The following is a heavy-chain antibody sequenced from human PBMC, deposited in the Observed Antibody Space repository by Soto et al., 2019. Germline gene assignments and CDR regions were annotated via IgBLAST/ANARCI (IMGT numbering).Heavy chain of an antibody. Sequence: SVKVSCKASGGTFSSYPISWVRQAPGQGLEWMGGIIPIFGTTNYAQKFQGRVTITADESTSTAYMELSSLRSEDTAVYYCAKVLVVAATAYYYYYGMDVWGQGTTVTVSS. V-gene: IGHV1-69*13. J-gene: IGHJ6*02. D-gene: IGHD2-15*01. CDR3: AKVLVVAATAYYYYYGMDV. CDR1: GGTFSSYP. CDR2: IIPIFGTT.